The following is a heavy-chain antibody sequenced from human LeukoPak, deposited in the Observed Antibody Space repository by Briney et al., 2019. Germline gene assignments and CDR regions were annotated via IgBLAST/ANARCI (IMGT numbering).Heavy chain of an antibody. D-gene: IGHD5-18*01. CDR1: GLTFSSYS. V-gene: IGHV3-21*01. Sequence: SGGSLRLSCAASGLTFSSYSMNWVRHAPGKGREWVSSISSSSSYIYYADSVKGRFTISRDNAKNSLYLQMNSLRAEDTAVYYCARDRALGIQLWFDHWGQGTLVTVSS. J-gene: IGHJ5*02. CDR2: ISSSSSYI. CDR3: ARDRALGIQLWFDH.